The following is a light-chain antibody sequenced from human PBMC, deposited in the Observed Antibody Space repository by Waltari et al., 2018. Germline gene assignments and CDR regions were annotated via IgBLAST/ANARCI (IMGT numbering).Light chain of an antibody. CDR3: QSYDSSLSGVI. Sequence: QSVLTQPPSVSGAPGQRITISCTGTSSNIGAGYDVHWYLQLPGTAPQLLILGNNKRPSGVPDRFSASKSDTSASLAITGLQAEDEADYYCQSYDSSLSGVIFGGGTKLTVL. V-gene: IGLV1-40*01. CDR1: SSNIGAGYD. CDR2: GNN. J-gene: IGLJ2*01.